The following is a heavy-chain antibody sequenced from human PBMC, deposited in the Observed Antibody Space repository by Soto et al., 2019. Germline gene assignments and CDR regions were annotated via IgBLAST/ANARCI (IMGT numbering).Heavy chain of an antibody. CDR3: AAWQTVLRFLEWLPNWFDP. D-gene: IGHD3-3*01. CDR2: IVVGSGKT. V-gene: IGHV1-58*01. CDR1: GFTFTSSA. Sequence: VKVSCQASGFTFTSSAVQWVRQARGQRLEWIGWIVVGSGKTNYAQKFQEGVTITRDMSTSTAYMELSSLRSEDTAVYYCAAWQTVLRFLEWLPNWFDPWGQGTLVTVSS. J-gene: IGHJ5*02.